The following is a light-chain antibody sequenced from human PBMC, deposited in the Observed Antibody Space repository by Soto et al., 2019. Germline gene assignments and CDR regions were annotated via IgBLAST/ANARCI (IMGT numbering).Light chain of an antibody. V-gene: IGKV1-6*01. J-gene: IGKJ2*01. CDR2: AAS. Sequence: AIQMTQSPSSLSASVGDRVAITCRASQGIRNDLGWYQQKPGKAPKLLIYAASSLQSGVPSRFRGSGSGTDFTLTISSLQPEDFATYFCLQDYNYPYTFGQGTKVDIK. CDR3: LQDYNYPYT. CDR1: QGIRND.